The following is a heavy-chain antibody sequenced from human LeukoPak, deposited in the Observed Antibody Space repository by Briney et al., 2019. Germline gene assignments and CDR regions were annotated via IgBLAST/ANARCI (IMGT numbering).Heavy chain of an antibody. CDR1: GVSMTSGNFY. D-gene: IGHD2-21*02. CDR2: VSYRDTT. CDR3: ARVQYCGGDCYKIDY. J-gene: IGHJ4*02. V-gene: IGHV4-61*01. Sequence: PSETLSLTCTVSGVSMTSGNFYWSWIRQPPGKGMEWLGYVSYRDTTMYNPSLKSRVTISGDAPQKKFSLEVTSVTAADTAVYYCARVQYCGGDCYKIDYWGQGTLVTVSS.